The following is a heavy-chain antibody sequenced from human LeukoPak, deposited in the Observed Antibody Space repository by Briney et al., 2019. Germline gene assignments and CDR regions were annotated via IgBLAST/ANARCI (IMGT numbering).Heavy chain of an antibody. CDR1: GGTISSNY. V-gene: IGHV4-61*02. CDR2: IYTSGST. D-gene: IGHD2-21*01. Sequence: PSETLSLTCAVSGGTISSNYWWSWIRPPAGKGLEWIGRIYTSGSTNYNPSLKSRVTISVDTSKNQFSLKLSSVTAADTAVYYCARDVDDYYYYYMDVWGKGTTVTVSS. J-gene: IGHJ6*03. CDR3: ARDVDDYYYYYMDV.